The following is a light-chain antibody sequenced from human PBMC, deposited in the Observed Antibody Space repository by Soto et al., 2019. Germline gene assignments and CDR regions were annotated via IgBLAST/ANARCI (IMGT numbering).Light chain of an antibody. CDR2: GAS. V-gene: IGKV3-20*01. Sequence: VLTQSPGTLSLSPGERATLSCRASQSVTNYYLAWYQQKPGQAPRLLIFGASSRAAGIPDRFSGSGSGTDFTLTISRLEPEDFAVYYCQQYGIFGQGTKLEIK. J-gene: IGKJ2*01. CDR3: QQYGI. CDR1: QSVTNYY.